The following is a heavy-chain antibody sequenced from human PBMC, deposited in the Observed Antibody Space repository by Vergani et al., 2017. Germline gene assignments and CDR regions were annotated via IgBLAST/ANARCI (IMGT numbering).Heavy chain of an antibody. CDR1: GYTFSNYY. D-gene: IGHD3-10*01. J-gene: IGHJ6*03. Sequence: QVQVVQSGAEVKKSGASVKVSCKTSGYTFSNYYMHWVRQAPGQGLEWMGIINPSGGHTNYAQKFQGRVTMTRDTSTSTVYMELSSLRSEDTAMYYCARVRSGYYMDVWGKGTTVTVSS. CDR3: ARVRSGYYMDV. CDR2: INPSGGHT. V-gene: IGHV1-46*03.